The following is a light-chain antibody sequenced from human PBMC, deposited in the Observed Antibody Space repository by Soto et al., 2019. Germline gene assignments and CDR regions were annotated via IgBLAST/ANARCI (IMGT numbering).Light chain of an antibody. V-gene: IGKV2-30*01. CDR2: KVS. J-gene: IGKJ1*01. CDR3: MQGVYWPPGRA. CDR1: RSLLYSDGNTY. Sequence: DVVMNQSPLSLPVTLGQPASISCRSSRSLLYSDGNTYLNWFQQRPGQPPRRLIYKVSNRDSGVPDRFSGSRSHTDFTLKISRVEAEDVGVYYCMQGVYWPPGRAFGQGTKVEIK.